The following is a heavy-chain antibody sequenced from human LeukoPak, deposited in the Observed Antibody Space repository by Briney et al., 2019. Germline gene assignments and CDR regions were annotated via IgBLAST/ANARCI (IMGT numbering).Heavy chain of an antibody. Sequence: SVKVSCKASGYTFTSYDISWVRQAPGQGLEWMGGIIPIFGTANYAQKFQGRVTITADESTSTAYMELSSLRSEDTAVYYCARDRPRSGKGLYGSGAFDYWGQGTLVTVSS. CDR2: IIPIFGTA. CDR3: ARDRPRSGKGLYGSGAFDY. J-gene: IGHJ4*02. V-gene: IGHV1-69*13. CDR1: GYTFTSYD. D-gene: IGHD3-10*01.